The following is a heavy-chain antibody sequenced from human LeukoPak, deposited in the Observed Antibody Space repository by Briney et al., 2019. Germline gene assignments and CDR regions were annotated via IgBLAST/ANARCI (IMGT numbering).Heavy chain of an antibody. J-gene: IGHJ6*02. D-gene: IGHD3-22*01. CDR3: AARDSSGYYYYYYGMDV. CDR1: GYTFTSYG. CDR2: ISAYNGNT. Sequence: GASVKVSCKASGYTFTSYGISWVRQAPGQGLEWMGWISAYNGNTNYAQKLQGRVTMTTDTSTSTAYMELSSLRSEDTAVYYCAARDSSGYYYYYYGMDVWGQGTTVTVSS. V-gene: IGHV1-18*01.